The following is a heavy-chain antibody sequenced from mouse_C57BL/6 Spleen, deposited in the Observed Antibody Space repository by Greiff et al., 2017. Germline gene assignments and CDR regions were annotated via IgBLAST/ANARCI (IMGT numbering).Heavy chain of an antibody. CDR3: AREGSKFGAMDY. CDR2: INPNNGGT. J-gene: IGHJ4*01. V-gene: IGHV1-18*01. D-gene: IGHD2-5*01. Sequence: EVQLQQSGPELVKPGASVKIPCKASGYTFTDYNMDWVKQSHGKSLEWIGDINPNNGGTIYNQKFKGKATLTVDKSSSTAYMELRSLTSEDTSVYYCAREGSKFGAMDYWGQGTSVTVSS. CDR1: GYTFTDYN.